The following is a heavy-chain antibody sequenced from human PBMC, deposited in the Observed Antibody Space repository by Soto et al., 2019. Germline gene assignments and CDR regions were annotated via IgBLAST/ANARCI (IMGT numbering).Heavy chain of an antibody. CDR2: IYHSGST. J-gene: IGHJ6*02. Sequence: KTSETLSLTCAVSGGSISSSNWWSWVRQPPGKGLVWIGEIYHSGSTNYNPSLKSRVTISVDKSKNQFSLKLSSVTAADTAVYYCARDLGFLPTSSSEGMDGMDVRGPGTTVTVSS. D-gene: IGHD6-13*01. CDR1: GGSISSSNW. CDR3: ARDLGFLPTSSSEGMDGMDV. V-gene: IGHV4-4*02.